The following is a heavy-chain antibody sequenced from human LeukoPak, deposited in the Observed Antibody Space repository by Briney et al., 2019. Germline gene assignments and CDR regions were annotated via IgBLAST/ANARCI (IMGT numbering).Heavy chain of an antibody. CDR3: GRIASPRGDYYYYYMDV. CDR1: GFTFSSYA. CDR2: ISGSGGST. J-gene: IGHJ6*03. Sequence: GGSLRLSCAASGFTFSSYAMSWVRQAPGKGLEWVSAISGSGGSTYYADSVKGRFTISRDNSKNTLYLQMNSLRAEDTAVYYCGRIASPRGDYYYYYMDVWGKGTTVTVSS. D-gene: IGHD6-13*01. V-gene: IGHV3-23*01.